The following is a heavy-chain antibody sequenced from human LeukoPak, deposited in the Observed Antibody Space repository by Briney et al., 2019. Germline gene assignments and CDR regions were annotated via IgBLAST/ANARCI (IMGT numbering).Heavy chain of an antibody. J-gene: IGHJ5*02. CDR2: INPNSGGT. CDR3: ARDVGITVADSFDP. Sequence: ASVKVSCKASGYTFTGYYMHWVRQAPGQGLEWMGWINPNSGGTNYAQKFQGRVTMTRDTSTSTAYMELRSLRSDDTAVYYCARDVGITVADSFDPWGQGTLVTVSS. V-gene: IGHV1-2*02. D-gene: IGHD6-19*01. CDR1: GYTFTGYY.